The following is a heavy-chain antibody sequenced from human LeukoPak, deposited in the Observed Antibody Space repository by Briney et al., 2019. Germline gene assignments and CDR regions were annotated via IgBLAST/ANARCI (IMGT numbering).Heavy chain of an antibody. CDR2: ISGSGGST. CDR1: GFTFSSYA. CDR3: AKEDRRLRLGELSALDY. Sequence: GGSLRLSCAASGFTFSSYAMSWVRQAPGKGLEWVSAISGSGGSTYYADSVKGRFTISRDNSKNTLYLQMNSLRAEDTAVHYCAKEDRRLRLGELSALDYWGQGTLVTVSS. D-gene: IGHD3-16*02. V-gene: IGHV3-23*01. J-gene: IGHJ4*02.